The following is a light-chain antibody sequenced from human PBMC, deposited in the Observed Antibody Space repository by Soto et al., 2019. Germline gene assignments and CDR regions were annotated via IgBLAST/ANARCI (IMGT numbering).Light chain of an antibody. Sequence: DTQMTQSPSTLSASVGDRVTITCRASQSISSWLAWYQQKPGKAPNLLIFKASSLESGVPSRFSGSGSGTEFTLPISSLQPDDFATYYCQQYNSYPWSFGQGTKVEIK. CDR2: KAS. V-gene: IGKV1-5*03. CDR3: QQYNSYPWS. CDR1: QSISSW. J-gene: IGKJ1*01.